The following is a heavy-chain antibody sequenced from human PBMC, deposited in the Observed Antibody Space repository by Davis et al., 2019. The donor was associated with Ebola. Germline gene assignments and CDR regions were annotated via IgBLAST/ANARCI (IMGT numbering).Heavy chain of an antibody. Sequence: PGGSLRLSCAASGFTFSSYAMSWVRQAPGKGLEWVSAISGSGGSTYYADSVKGRFTISRDNSKNTLYLQMNSLRAEDTAVYYCARGGHGGQFFDYWGQGTLVTVSS. J-gene: IGHJ4*02. CDR2: ISGSGGST. CDR1: GFTFSSYA. D-gene: IGHD2-15*01. V-gene: IGHV3-23*01. CDR3: ARGGHGGQFFDY.